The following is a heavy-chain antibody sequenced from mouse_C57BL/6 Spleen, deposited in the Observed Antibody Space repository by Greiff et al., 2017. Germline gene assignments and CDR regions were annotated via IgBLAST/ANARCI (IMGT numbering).Heavy chain of an antibody. D-gene: IGHD1-1*01. CDR1: GYAFSSYW. CDR3: ARKDYGSSYVFDY. J-gene: IGHJ2*01. Sequence: QVQLKESGAELVKPGASVKISCKASGYAFSSYWMNWVKQRPGKGLEWIGQIYPGDGDTNYNGKFKGKATLTADKSSSTAYMQLSSLTSEDSAVYFCARKDYGSSYVFDYWGQGTTLTVSS. CDR2: IYPGDGDT. V-gene: IGHV1-80*01.